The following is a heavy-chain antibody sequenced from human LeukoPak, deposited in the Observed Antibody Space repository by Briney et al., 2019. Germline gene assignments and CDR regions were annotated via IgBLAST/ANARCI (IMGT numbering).Heavy chain of an antibody. J-gene: IGHJ6*02. Sequence: GGSLRLSCAASGLTGSHNYVSWVRQAPGKGLEWVSAIHTSGDTCYADSVKGRFTISRDNSKNTLYLQMNSLRAEDTAVYYCAKARSDSSGYGASYYYYYYGMDVWGQGTTVTVSS. CDR3: AKARSDSSGYGASYYYYYYGMDV. D-gene: IGHD3-22*01. V-gene: IGHV3-66*03. CDR2: IHTSGDT. CDR1: GLTGSHNY.